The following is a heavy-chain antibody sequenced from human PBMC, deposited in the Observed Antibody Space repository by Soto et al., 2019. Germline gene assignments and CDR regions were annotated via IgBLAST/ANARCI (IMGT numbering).Heavy chain of an antibody. CDR3: AISVTTVTTKEY. Sequence: QVQLVESGGGVVQPGRSLRLSCAASGFTFSSYGMHWVRQAPGKGLEWVVVMWYDGSNKYYANSVKGRFTISRDNSKNTLYLQMSSLRAEDTAVYYCAISVTTVTTKEYWGQGTLVTVSS. J-gene: IGHJ4*02. D-gene: IGHD4-17*01. V-gene: IGHV3-33*01. CDR1: GFTFSSYG. CDR2: MWYDGSNK.